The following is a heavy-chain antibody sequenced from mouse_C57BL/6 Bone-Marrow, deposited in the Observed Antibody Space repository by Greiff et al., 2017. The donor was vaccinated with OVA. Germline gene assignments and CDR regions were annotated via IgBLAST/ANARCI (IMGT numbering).Heavy chain of an antibody. J-gene: IGHJ4*01. Sequence: EVQRVESGGGLVKPGGSLKLSCAASGFTFSSYAMSWVRQTPEKRLEWVATISDGGSYTYYPDNVKGRFTISRDNAKNNLYLQMSHLKSEDTAMYYCARDHDVGGYAMDYWGQGTSVTVSS. CDR1: GFTFSSYA. D-gene: IGHD2-12*01. CDR3: ARDHDVGGYAMDY. V-gene: IGHV5-4*01. CDR2: ISDGGSYT.